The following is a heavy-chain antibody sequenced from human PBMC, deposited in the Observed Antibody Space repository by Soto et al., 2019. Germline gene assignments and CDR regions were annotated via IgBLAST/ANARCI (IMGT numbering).Heavy chain of an antibody. Sequence: QVQLVQSGAEVKKPGASVKVSCKASGYTFSSYDINWVRQATGQGLEWMGWMNPNSGDTNYPQKFQGRVTMTRNTSIDTAYMKLSSLRSEDTAVYYCASGLKFTTPLVRGVNPYYYYYMDVWGEGTTVTVSS. CDR2: MNPNSGDT. CDR3: ASGLKFTTPLVRGVNPYYYYYMDV. CDR1: GYTFSSYD. J-gene: IGHJ6*03. D-gene: IGHD3-10*01. V-gene: IGHV1-8*01.